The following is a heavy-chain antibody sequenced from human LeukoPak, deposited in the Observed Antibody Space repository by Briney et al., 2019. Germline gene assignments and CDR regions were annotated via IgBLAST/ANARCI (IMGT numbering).Heavy chain of an antibody. CDR1: GGTFSSYT. CDR3: ARAYMTATRHFDS. CDR2: IIPIFGTP. Sequence: ASVKVSCKTSGGTFSSYTISWVRQAPGQGLEWMGGIIPIFGTPHYAQKFQDRVAITADASTSTAYMELSSLRSEDTAVYYCARAYMTATRHFDSWGQGTLVTVSS. D-gene: IGHD2-21*02. V-gene: IGHV1-69*13. J-gene: IGHJ4*02.